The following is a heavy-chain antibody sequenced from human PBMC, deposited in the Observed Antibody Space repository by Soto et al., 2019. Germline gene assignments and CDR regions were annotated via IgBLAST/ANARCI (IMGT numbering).Heavy chain of an antibody. CDR3: AKGSLWFGELGYYGMDV. Sequence: QVQLVESGGGVVQPGRSLRLSCAASGFTFSSYGMHWVRQAPGKGLEWVAVISYDGSNKYYADYVKGGFNISRDNSKNTLYMQMNSLRAEYMAVYYCAKGSLWFGELGYYGMDVWGQGTTDTVSS. V-gene: IGHV3-30*18. CDR1: GFTFSSYG. D-gene: IGHD3-10*01. J-gene: IGHJ6*02. CDR2: ISYDGSNK.